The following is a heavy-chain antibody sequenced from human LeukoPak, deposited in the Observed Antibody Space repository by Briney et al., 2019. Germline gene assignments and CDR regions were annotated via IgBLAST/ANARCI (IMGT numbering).Heavy chain of an antibody. J-gene: IGHJ3*02. CDR1: GFTVSSNY. CDR2: ISSSGSTI. D-gene: IGHD3-10*01. Sequence: GGSLRLSCAASGFTVSSNYMNWVRQAPGKGLECISYISSSGSTIYYADSVKGRFTISRDNAKNSLYLQMNSLRAEDTAVYYCARAYGSGSFDDAFDIWGPGTMVTVSS. V-gene: IGHV3-48*03. CDR3: ARAYGSGSFDDAFDI.